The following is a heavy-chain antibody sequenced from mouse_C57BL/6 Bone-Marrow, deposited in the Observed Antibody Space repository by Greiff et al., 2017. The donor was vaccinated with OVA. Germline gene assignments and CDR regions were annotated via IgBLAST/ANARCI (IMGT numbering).Heavy chain of an antibody. J-gene: IGHJ3*01. Sequence: VHVKQSGPELVKPGASVKISCKASGYSFTGYYMHWVKQSHGNILDWIGYIYPYNGVSSYNQKFKGKATLTVDKSSSTAYMELRSLTSEDSAVYYCARSSYQAWFAYWGQGTLVTVSA. D-gene: IGHD5-1-1*01. V-gene: IGHV1-31*01. CDR1: GYSFTGYY. CDR3: ARSSYQAWFAY. CDR2: IYPYNGVS.